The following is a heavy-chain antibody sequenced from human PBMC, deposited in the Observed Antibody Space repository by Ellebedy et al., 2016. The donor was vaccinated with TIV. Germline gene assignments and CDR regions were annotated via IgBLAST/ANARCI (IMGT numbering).Heavy chain of an antibody. D-gene: IGHD3-10*01. V-gene: IGHV4-34*01. CDR1: GGSFSGFY. CDR2: ITHSGTT. Sequence: SETLSLTXAVYGGSFSGFYWSWIRQSPGKGLEWIGEITHSGTTNYNPSLKSRVTFSIDKAKNQFSLKMNSVTAADTAVYYCASDYGSGFFENWGQGTLVIVSP. J-gene: IGHJ4*02. CDR3: ASDYGSGFFEN.